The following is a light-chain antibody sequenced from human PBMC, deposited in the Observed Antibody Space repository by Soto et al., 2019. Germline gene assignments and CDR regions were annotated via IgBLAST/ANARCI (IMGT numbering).Light chain of an antibody. CDR2: DVS. CDR1: SSEVGGYNF. CDR3: SSYTGRSTQV. J-gene: IGLJ1*01. V-gene: IGLV2-14*01. Sequence: QSVLTQPASVSGSPGQSITISCTGTSSEVGGYNFVSWYQQHPGKAPKLIIYDVSNRPSGVSYRFSGSKSGNTASLTISGLQAEDEADYYCSSYTGRSTQVFGPGTKVTVL.